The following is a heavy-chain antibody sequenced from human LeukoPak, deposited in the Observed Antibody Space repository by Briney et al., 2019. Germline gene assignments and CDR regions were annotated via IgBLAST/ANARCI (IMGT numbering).Heavy chain of an antibody. D-gene: IGHD2-21*02. CDR2: IFHSGST. Sequence: SSQTLSLTCAVSGGSISSGGYSWSWIRQPPGKGLECIWYIFHSGSTYYNPSLKSRVTISVDRSKNQFSLKVNSVTAADTAVYYCARGLPYLYWGQGTLVTVSS. V-gene: IGHV4-30-2*01. J-gene: IGHJ4*02. CDR3: ARGLPYLY. CDR1: GGSISSGGYS.